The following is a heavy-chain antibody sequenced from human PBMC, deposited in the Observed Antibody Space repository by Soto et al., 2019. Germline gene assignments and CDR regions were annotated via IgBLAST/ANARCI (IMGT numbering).Heavy chain of an antibody. J-gene: IGHJ5*02. V-gene: IGHV3-49*04. Sequence: GGSLRLSCTASGFTFGDYAMSWVRQAPGKGLEWVGFIRSKAYGGTTEYAASVKSRFTISRDDSKSIAYLQMNSLKTEDTAVYYCTKRFGRRAPNWFDPWGQGTLVTVSS. CDR3: TKRFGRRAPNWFDP. CDR2: IRSKAYGGTT. D-gene: IGHD3-10*01. CDR1: GFTFGDYA.